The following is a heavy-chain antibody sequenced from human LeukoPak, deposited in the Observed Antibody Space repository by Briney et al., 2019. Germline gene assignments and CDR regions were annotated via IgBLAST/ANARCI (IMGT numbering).Heavy chain of an antibody. J-gene: IGHJ5*02. CDR1: GGSFSGYY. Sequence: SETLSLTCAVYGGSFSGYYWSWIRQPPGKGLEWIGEINHSGSTNYSPSLKSRVTISVDTSKNQFSLKLSSVTAADTAVYYCARDRDCSSTSCYEKTYNWFDPWGQGTLVTVSS. CDR2: INHSGST. CDR3: ARDRDCSSTSCYEKTYNWFDP. V-gene: IGHV4-34*01. D-gene: IGHD2-2*01.